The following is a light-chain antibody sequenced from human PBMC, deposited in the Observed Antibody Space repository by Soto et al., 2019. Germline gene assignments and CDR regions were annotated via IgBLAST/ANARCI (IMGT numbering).Light chain of an antibody. J-gene: IGKJ3*01. CDR3: MESLQTPFT. CDR2: MGS. CDR1: QSLMHTNGYRY. Sequence: DIVMTQSPLSLPVTPGEPASMSCRSSQSLMHTNGYRYVVWYLQKPVQSPQLLIYMGSNRASGVPGRYSGSESGTDITLKISRVEAEDVGVYYSMESLQTPFTFSPGTKVDRK. V-gene: IGKV2-28*01.